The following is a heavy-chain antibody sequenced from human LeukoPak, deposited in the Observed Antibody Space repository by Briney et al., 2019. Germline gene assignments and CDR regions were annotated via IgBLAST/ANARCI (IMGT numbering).Heavy chain of an antibody. CDR1: AYTFTSYD. CDR2: MNPNSGNT. Sequence: ASVKVSCMASAYTFTSYDINWVRQAPGQGREWMGWMNPNSGNTGYAQKFQGRVTMTRNTSISTAYMELSSLRSEDTAVYYCARGAPGSYCSGGSCPYFDYWGQGTLISVSS. CDR3: ARGAPGSYCSGGSCPYFDY. D-gene: IGHD2-15*01. V-gene: IGHV1-8*01. J-gene: IGHJ4*02.